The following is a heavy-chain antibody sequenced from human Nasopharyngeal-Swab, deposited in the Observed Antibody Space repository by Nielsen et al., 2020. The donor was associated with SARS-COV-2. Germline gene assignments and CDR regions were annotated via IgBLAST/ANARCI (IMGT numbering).Heavy chain of an antibody. J-gene: IGHJ4*02. CDR1: GFTFSSYG. V-gene: IGHV3-30*19. CDR2: IWYDGSNK. Sequence: GESLKISCAASGFTFSSYGMHWVRQAPGKGLEWVAVIWYDGSNKYYADSVKGRFTISRDNSKNTLYLQMNSLRAEDTAVYYCARGDRGHFDYWGQGTLVTVSS. D-gene: IGHD3-22*01. CDR3: ARGDRGHFDY.